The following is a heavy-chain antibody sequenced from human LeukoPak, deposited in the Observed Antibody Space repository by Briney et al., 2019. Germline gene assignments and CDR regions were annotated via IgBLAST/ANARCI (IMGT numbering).Heavy chain of an antibody. Sequence: GGSLRLSCAASGFTFSGYEMNWVRQAPGKGLEWVSYISSSGSTIYYADSVKGRFTISRDNAKNSLYLQMNSQRAEDTAVYYCARVGYSSSWYGGYFDYWGQGTLVTVSS. D-gene: IGHD6-13*01. J-gene: IGHJ4*02. CDR2: ISSSGSTI. V-gene: IGHV3-48*03. CDR3: ARVGYSSSWYGGYFDY. CDR1: GFTFSGYE.